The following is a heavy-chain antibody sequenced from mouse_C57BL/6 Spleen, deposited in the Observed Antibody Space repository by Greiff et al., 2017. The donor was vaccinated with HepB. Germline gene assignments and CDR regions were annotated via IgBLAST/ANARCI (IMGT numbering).Heavy chain of an antibody. D-gene: IGHD2-5*01. CDR1: GYTFTSYG. CDR3: ARTRAYYRNYEAMDD. CDR2: IYIGNGYT. Sequence: VQLKQSGAELVRPGSSVKMSCKTSGYTFTSYGINWVKQRPGQGLEWIGYIYIGNGYTEYNEKFKGKATLTSDTSASTAYMQLSSLTSEYSAIYFCARTRAYYRNYEAMDDWGQGTSVTVSS. V-gene: IGHV1-58*01. J-gene: IGHJ4*01.